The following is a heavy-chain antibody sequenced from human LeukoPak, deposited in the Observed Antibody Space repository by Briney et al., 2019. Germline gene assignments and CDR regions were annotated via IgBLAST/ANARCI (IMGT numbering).Heavy chain of an antibody. V-gene: IGHV3-74*01. Sequence: GGSLRLSCAASGFTFSSYWMHWVRQAPGKGLVWVSRINGDGSSTNYADSVKGRFTISRDNAKNSLYLQMNSLRAEDTAVYYCARNYGDYSGADYWGQGTLVTVSS. CDR3: ARNYGDYSGADY. CDR2: INGDGSST. D-gene: IGHD4-17*01. J-gene: IGHJ4*02. CDR1: GFTFSSYW.